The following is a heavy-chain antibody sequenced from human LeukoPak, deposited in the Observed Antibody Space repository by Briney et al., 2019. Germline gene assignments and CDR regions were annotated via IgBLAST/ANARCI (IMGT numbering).Heavy chain of an antibody. CDR2: INGDGRST. D-gene: IGHD2-8*02. V-gene: IGHV3-74*01. CDR3: AREKVVYAAFDI. Sequence: GGSLRLSCAASGFTFSSYWMHWVRHAPGKGLVWVSRINGDGRSTSYADSVKGRFTISRDNAKNTLFLQMNSLRAEDTAVYYCAREKVVYAAFDIWGQGTMVTVSS. J-gene: IGHJ3*02. CDR1: GFTFSSYW.